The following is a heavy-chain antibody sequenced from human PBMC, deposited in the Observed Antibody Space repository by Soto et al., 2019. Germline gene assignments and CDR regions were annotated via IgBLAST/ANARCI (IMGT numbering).Heavy chain of an antibody. Sequence: EVQLEESGGGLVQPGGSLRLSCVASGFTFSSYWMHWVRQAPGKGLVWVSRINPDGSRTTYADSVTGRFTISRDNAKNTVYLQMNSLRAEDTAVYYCARVKSGSYDWFDPWGQGTLVTVSS. V-gene: IGHV3-74*01. D-gene: IGHD3-10*01. J-gene: IGHJ5*02. CDR1: GFTFSSYW. CDR3: ARVKSGSYDWFDP. CDR2: INPDGSRT.